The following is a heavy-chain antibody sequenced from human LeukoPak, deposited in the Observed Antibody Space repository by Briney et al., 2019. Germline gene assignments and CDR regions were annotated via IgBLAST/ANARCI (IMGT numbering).Heavy chain of an antibody. CDR3: VAEVVVVAAIKYY. J-gene: IGHJ4*02. CDR2: ISPSGDIT. Sequence: GGSLRLSCAASGFIFSSHGMNWVRQAPGKGLEWVSGISPSGDITYYADSVKGRFTISRDNSKNTVYLQMDSLRFEDAAVYYCVAEVVVVAAIKYYWGQGTLVTVSS. CDR1: GFIFSSHG. D-gene: IGHD2-15*01. V-gene: IGHV3-23*01.